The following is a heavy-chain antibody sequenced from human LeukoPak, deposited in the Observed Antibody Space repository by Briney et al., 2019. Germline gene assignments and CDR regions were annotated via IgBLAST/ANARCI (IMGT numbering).Heavy chain of an antibody. D-gene: IGHD3-22*01. J-gene: IGHJ3*02. CDR1: GYTFTSYG. Sequence: ASVKVSCKASGYTFTSYGISWVRQAPGQGLEWMGWISAYNGNTNYAQKLQGRVTMTTDTSTSTAYMELRSLRSDDTAVYYCERGGFGSYYYDSSGYPYAFDIWGQGTMVTVSS. CDR2: ISAYNGNT. CDR3: ERGGFGSYYYDSSGYPYAFDI. V-gene: IGHV1-18*01.